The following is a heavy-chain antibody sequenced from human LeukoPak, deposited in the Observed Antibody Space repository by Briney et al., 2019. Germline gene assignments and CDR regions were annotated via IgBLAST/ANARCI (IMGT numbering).Heavy chain of an antibody. J-gene: IGHJ6*04. CDR1: GFTFRSYW. CDR3: AELGITMIGGV. CDR2: ISRSGSTI. D-gene: IGHD3-10*02. V-gene: IGHV3-48*04. Sequence: SGGSLRLSCAASGFTFRSYWMKWVRQAPGKGLEWVSYISRSGSTIYYADSVKGRFTIARDNAKNSLYLQMNSLRAEDTAVYYCAELGITMIGGVWGKGTTVTISS.